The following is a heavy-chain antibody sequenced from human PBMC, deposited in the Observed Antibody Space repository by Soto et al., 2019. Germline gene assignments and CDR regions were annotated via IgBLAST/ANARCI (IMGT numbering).Heavy chain of an antibody. CDR2: IYYSGST. D-gene: IGHD3-22*01. Sequence: SETLSLTCTVSGGSISSYYWSWIRQPPGKGLEWIGYIYYSGSTNYNPSLKSRVTISVDTSKNQFSLKLSSVTAADTAVYYCARKNSSGYYYVDYCGQGTMVTVYS. J-gene: IGHJ4*02. CDR3: ARKNSSGYYYVDY. V-gene: IGHV4-59*01. CDR1: GGSISSYY.